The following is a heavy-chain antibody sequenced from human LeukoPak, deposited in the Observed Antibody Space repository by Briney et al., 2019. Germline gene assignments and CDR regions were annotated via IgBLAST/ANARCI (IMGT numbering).Heavy chain of an antibody. CDR2: IKQGESER. Sequence: PGGSLRLSCAASGFTFSTYRMNWVRQAPGKGLEWVASIKQGESERYYVDSVNGRFTISRDNAKNSLYLQMDSLRVEDTAVYYCARGDRSASDIWGQGTMVIVSS. CDR1: GFTFSTYR. CDR3: ARGDRSASDI. J-gene: IGHJ3*02. D-gene: IGHD3-22*01. V-gene: IGHV3-7*04.